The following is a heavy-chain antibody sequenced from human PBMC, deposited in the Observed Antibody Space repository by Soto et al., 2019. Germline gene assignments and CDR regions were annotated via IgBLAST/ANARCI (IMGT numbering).Heavy chain of an antibody. D-gene: IGHD2-15*01. V-gene: IGHV4-39*07. CDR3: ARGGGYDSFDF. CDR2: FYYSGTT. CDR1: GDSITASYSN. Sequence: SETLSLTCTVSGDSITASYSNWAWIRQPPGKGLEWIGTFYYSGTTSQNPPLRSRITISGDTSRNQFSLSLSSMTAADKAVYYCARGGGYDSFDFWGQGIQVTVSS. J-gene: IGHJ4*02.